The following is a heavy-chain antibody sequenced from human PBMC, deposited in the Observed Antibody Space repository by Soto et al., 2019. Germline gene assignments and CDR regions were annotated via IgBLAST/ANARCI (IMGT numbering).Heavy chain of an antibody. CDR2: IDTSGTKI. J-gene: IGHJ4*02. Sequence: QVQLVESGGDLVKPGGSLRLSCAASGYTFSDYYMSWIRQAPGKGLEWVSYIDTSGTKIYYADSVKGRFTITRDNAKNSLSLEMNRLRGEDTAVYYCASHYDMWSGYLSPVDYWGQGTLVTVSS. D-gene: IGHD3-3*01. V-gene: IGHV3-11*01. CDR3: ASHYDMWSGYLSPVDY. CDR1: GYTFSDYY.